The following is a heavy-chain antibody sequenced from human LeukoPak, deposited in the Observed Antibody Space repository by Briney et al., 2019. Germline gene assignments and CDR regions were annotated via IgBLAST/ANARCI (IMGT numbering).Heavy chain of an antibody. CDR3: ARVRAEGDYWHEEIDY. D-gene: IGHD4-17*01. V-gene: IGHV4-30-2*01. J-gene: IGHJ4*02. Sequence: PSETLSLTCAVSGGSISSGGYSWSWIRQPPGKGLEWIGYIYHSGSTYYNPSLKSRVTISVDRYKNQFSLKLSSVTAADTAVYYCARVRAEGDYWHEEIDYWGQGTLVTVSS. CDR1: GGSISSGGYS. CDR2: IYHSGST.